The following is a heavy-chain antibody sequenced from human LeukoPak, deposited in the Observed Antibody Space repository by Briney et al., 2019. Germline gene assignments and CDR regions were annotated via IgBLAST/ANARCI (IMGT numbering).Heavy chain of an antibody. CDR2: IYYSGST. Sequence: SETLSLTCTVSGGSISSSSYYWGWIRQPPGKGLEWIGSIYYSGSTYYNPSLKSRVTISVDTSKNQFSLKLSSVTAADTAEYYCARGVEMATIGPGCWGQGTLVTVSS. D-gene: IGHD5-24*01. J-gene: IGHJ4*02. CDR1: GGSISSSSYY. CDR3: ARGVEMATIGPGC. V-gene: IGHV4-39*07.